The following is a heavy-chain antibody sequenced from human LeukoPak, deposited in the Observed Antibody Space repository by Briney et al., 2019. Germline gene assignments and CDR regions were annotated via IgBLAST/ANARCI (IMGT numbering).Heavy chain of an antibody. D-gene: IGHD3-10*01. CDR3: AREWFGELRPSYFDY. CDR2: INPNSGGT. V-gene: IGHV1-2*02. Sequence: GASVKVSCKASGYTFTGYYMHWARQAPGQGLEWMGWINPNSGGTNYAQKFQGRVTMTRDTSISTAYMELSSLRSEDTAVYYCAREWFGELRPSYFDYWGQGTLVTVSS. J-gene: IGHJ4*02. CDR1: GYTFTGYY.